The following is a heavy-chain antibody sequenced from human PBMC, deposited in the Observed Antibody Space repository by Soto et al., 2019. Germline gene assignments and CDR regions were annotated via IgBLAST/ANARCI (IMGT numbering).Heavy chain of an antibody. V-gene: IGHV4-31*01. D-gene: IGHD5-18*01. CDR1: GGSISSGGYY. CDR2: IYYSGST. J-gene: IGHJ4*02. CDR3: AREAVDTAMVTSPPVY. Sequence: QVQLQESGPGLVKPSQTLSLTCTVSGGSISSGGYYWSWIRQHPGKGLEWIGYIYYSGSTYYNPSLKSQVTISVDTSKNQFSLKLSSVTAADTAVYYCAREAVDTAMVTSPPVYWGQGTLVTVSS.